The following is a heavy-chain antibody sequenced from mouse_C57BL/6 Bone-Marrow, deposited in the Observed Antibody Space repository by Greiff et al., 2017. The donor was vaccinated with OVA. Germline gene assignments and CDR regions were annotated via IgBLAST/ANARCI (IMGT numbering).Heavy chain of an antibody. CDR3: ARYYFDYFDY. Sequence: EVQGVESGPGLAKPSQTLSLTCSVTGYSITSDYWNWIRKFPGNKLEYIGYISYSGSTYYNPSLKSRISITRDTSNNQYYLQWNSVTAEDTATYYCARYYFDYFDYGGKGTTLTVSS. V-gene: IGHV3-8*01. CDR1: GYSITSDY. CDR2: ISYSGST. J-gene: IGHJ2*01. D-gene: IGHD1-1*01.